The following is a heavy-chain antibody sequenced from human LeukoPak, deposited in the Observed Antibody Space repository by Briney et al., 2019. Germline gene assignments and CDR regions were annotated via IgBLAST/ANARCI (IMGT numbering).Heavy chain of an antibody. J-gene: IGHJ6*03. Sequence: GGSLRLSCAASGFTFDDYAMHWVRQAPGKGLEWVSGISWNSGSIGYADSVKGRFTISRDNAKNSLYLQMNSLRAEDTAVYYCARDHYYYMDVWGKGTTVTVSS. CDR2: ISWNSGSI. CDR1: GFTFDDYA. CDR3: ARDHYYYMDV. V-gene: IGHV3-9*01.